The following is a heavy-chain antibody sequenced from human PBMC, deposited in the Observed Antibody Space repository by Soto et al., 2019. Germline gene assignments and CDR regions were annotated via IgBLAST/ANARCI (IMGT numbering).Heavy chain of an antibody. V-gene: IGHV1-18*04. D-gene: IGHD5-18*01. CDR1: GSTFTSNG. CDR3: AYVGGYSTGDYSFDL. CDR2: ISTYNENM. J-gene: IGHJ4*02. Sequence: GASVQVSWEGSGSTFTSNGMGWVRQAPGQGLEWMGWISTYNENMDSAPQLQGRLTMTTDTSTTTAYMELTNLKFDDTALYYCAYVGGYSTGDYSFDLWGQGTPVTVSS.